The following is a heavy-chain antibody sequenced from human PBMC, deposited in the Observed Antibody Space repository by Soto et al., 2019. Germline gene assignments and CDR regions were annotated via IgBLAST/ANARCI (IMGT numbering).Heavy chain of an antibody. CDR1: GGSFSGYY. CDR2: INHSGST. J-gene: IGHJ6*02. CDR3: ARERLLPKVWPADAMDV. V-gene: IGHV4-34*01. Sequence: QVQLQQWGAGLLKPSETLSLTCAVYGGSFSGYYWSWIRQPPGKGLEWIGEINHSGSTNYNPSLKRRVTISVDTSKNQFSLELSSVTAADTAVYYCARERLLPKVWPADAMDVWGQVTTVTVSS. D-gene: IGHD3-22*01.